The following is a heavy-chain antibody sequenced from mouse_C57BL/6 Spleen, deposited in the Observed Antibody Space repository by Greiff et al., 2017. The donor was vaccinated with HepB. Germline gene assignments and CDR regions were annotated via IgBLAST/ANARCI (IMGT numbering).Heavy chain of an antibody. D-gene: IGHD1-1*01. CDR2: INPSTGGT. J-gene: IGHJ2*01. Sequence: EVQRVESGPELVKPGASVKISCKASGYSFTGYYMNWVKQSPEKSLEWIGEINPSTGGTTYNQKFKAKATLTVDKSSSTAYMQLKSLTSEDSAVYYCARVTTVVATGYFDYWGQGTTLTVSS. V-gene: IGHV1-42*01. CDR3: ARVTTVVATGYFDY. CDR1: GYSFTGYY.